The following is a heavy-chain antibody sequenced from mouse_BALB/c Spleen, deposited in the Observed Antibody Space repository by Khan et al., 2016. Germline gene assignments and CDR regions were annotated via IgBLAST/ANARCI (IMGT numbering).Heavy chain of an antibody. V-gene: IGHV3-2*02. D-gene: IGHD1-1*01. CDR3: TTRHYYGSSSFAY. CDR1: GYSITSDYA. Sequence: EVQLQESGPGLVRPSQSLSLTCTVTGYSITSDYAWNWIRQFPGKKLEWMGYIRYSGTTSYNPSLKSRVSITRATSKNQFFLQLTSVTTEDTATYYCTTRHYYGSSSFAYWGQGTLVTVSA. CDR2: IRYSGTT. J-gene: IGHJ3*01.